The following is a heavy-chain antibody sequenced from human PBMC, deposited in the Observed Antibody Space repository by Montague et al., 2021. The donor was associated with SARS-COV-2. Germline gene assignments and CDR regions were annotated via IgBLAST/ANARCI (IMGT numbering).Heavy chain of an antibody. D-gene: IGHD2-21*01. CDR3: ARGQREFPS. J-gene: IGHJ5*02. CDR1: GESMDHYY. Sequence: SETLSLTCSVSGESMDHYYWSWIRQRPGQEPEPIGYICYSCTTGYNPSLRSRVSISIDMSNYQFSLHLTSLTSADTAVYYCARGQREFPSWGQGKLVTVSS. V-gene: IGHV4-59*01. CDR2: ICYSCTT.